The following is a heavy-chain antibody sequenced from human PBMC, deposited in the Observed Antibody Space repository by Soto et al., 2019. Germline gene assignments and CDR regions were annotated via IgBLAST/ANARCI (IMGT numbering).Heavy chain of an antibody. CDR3: VRRSPEDAFDI. CDR1: GGSIISDGYS. J-gene: IGHJ3*02. CDR2: IYEGGNT. Sequence: SETLSLTCAVSGGSIISDGYSWSWIRQPPGKGLQWIGDIYEGGNTYYTPSLESRVAISTDKSKNQFSLRLSSVTAADTAVYYCVRRSPEDAFDIWGQGTMVTVSS. V-gene: IGHV4-30-2*01.